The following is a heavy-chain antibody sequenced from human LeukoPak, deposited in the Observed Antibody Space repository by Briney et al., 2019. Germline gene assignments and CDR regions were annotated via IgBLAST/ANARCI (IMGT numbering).Heavy chain of an antibody. D-gene: IGHD6-13*01. V-gene: IGHV5-51*01. J-gene: IGHJ4*02. CDR3: ARAAAGTRFEFDY. CDR1: GYSFTSYW. CDR2: SYPGDSDT. Sequence: GASLQISCKGSGYSFTSYWIGWVRQMPGKGLEWMGISYPGDSDTRYRPSFQGQVTISADKSISTAYLQWSSLKASDTAMYYCARAAAGTRFEFDYWGQGTLVTVSS.